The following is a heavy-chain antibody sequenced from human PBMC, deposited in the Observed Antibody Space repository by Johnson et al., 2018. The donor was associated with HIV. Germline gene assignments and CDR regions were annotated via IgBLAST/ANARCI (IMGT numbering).Heavy chain of an antibody. CDR1: GFTIRDSY. J-gene: IGHJ3*02. CDR2: ILTSGSNI. CDR3: AKDLQDYYDSSGHDAFDI. V-gene: IGHV3-11*04. D-gene: IGHD3-22*01. Sequence: QVLLVESGGGVVQPGRSLILSCPPSGFTIRDSYLSWMLHAPWQALAWLSYILTSGSNISKADSVKGRFTISRDNSKNTLYLQMNSLRAEDTAVYYCAKDLQDYYDSSGHDAFDIWGQGTMVTVSS.